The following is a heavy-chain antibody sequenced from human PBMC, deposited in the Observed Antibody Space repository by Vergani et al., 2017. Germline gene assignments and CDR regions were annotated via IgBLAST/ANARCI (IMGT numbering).Heavy chain of an antibody. Sequence: EVQLVESGGGLVKPGGSLRLSCAASGFTFGSDWMSWVRQAPGKGLEWVAKIKQDGSETYYVDSVKGRFTISRDNAKNSLYLQMNSLRAEDTAVYYCARDAYGSSTSCSGMFDYWGQGTLVTVSP. D-gene: IGHD2-2*01. V-gene: IGHV3-7*01. CDR3: ARDAYGSSTSCSGMFDY. CDR2: IKQDGSET. CDR1: GFTFGSDW. J-gene: IGHJ4*02.